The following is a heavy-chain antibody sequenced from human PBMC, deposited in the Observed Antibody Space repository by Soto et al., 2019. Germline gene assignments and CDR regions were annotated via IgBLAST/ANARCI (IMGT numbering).Heavy chain of an antibody. CDR3: AHRQHGLVSYNWFDP. D-gene: IGHD1-26*01. CDR2: IYWDDDR. CDR1: GFSLSTSGVG. Sequence: SGPTLVNPTQTLTLTCTFSGFSLSTSGVGVGWIRQPPGKALEWLALIYWDDDRRYSPSLKSRLTITKDTSKNRVVLTMTNMDPVDTATYYCAHRQHGLVSYNWFDPWGQGTLVTVSS. J-gene: IGHJ5*02. V-gene: IGHV2-5*02.